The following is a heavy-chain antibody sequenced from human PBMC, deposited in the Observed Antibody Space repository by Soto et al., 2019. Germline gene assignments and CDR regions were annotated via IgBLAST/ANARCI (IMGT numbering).Heavy chain of an antibody. CDR3: ARDNSLRQQLAEYYYYYYGMDV. CDR2: ISYDGSNK. CDR1: GFTFSSYA. J-gene: IGHJ6*02. Sequence: QVQLVESGGGVVQPGRSLRLSCAASGFTFSSYAMHWVRQAPGKGLEWVAVISYDGSNKYYADSVKGRFTISSDNSKNTLYLQMNSLRAEDTAVYYCARDNSLRQQLAEYYYYYYGMDVWGQGTTVTVSS. V-gene: IGHV3-30-3*01. D-gene: IGHD6-13*01.